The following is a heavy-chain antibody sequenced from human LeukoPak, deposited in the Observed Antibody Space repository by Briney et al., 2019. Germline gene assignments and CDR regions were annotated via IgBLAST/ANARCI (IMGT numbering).Heavy chain of an antibody. CDR2: IDPSDSYT. D-gene: IGHD2-15*01. CDR1: GYRFTSYW. Sequence: GESLRISCKGSGYRFTSYWISWVRQMPGKGLEWMGRIDPSDSYTNYSPSFQGHVTISADKSISTAYLPWSSLKASDTAMYYCARHPHCGGGTCLSAFDHWGQGTLVTVSS. V-gene: IGHV5-10-1*01. CDR3: ARHPHCGGGTCLSAFDH. J-gene: IGHJ4*02.